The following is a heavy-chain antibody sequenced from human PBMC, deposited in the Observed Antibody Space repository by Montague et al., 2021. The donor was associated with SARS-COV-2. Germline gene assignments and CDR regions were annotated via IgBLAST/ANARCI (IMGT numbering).Heavy chain of an antibody. J-gene: IGHJ4*02. Sequence: SETLSLTCTVSGDSITYFYWSWIRQPAGKGLEWIGRVSSSGSTNYNPSLRRRVSMSVATSKSQFSLKLSPVTAAATAVYFCASEVLTHLGTFDYWGRGTLVTVSS. CDR3: ASEVLTHLGTFDY. D-gene: IGHD3-16*01. CDR1: GDSITYFY. V-gene: IGHV4-4*07. CDR2: VSSSGST.